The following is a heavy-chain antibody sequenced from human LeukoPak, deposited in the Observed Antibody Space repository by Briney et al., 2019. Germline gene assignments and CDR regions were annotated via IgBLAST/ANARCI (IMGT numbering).Heavy chain of an antibody. D-gene: IGHD3-22*01. CDR3: ARELGHYDSSGSPYGMDV. V-gene: IGHV6-1*01. Sequence: SQTLSLTCAISGDSVSSNSAAWNWIRQSPSRGLEWLGSTYYRSKWYNDYAVSVKSRITINPDTSKNQFSLQLNSVTPEDTAVYYCARELGHYDSSGSPYGMDVWGQGTTVTVSS. CDR2: TYYRSKWYN. J-gene: IGHJ6*02. CDR1: GDSVSSNSAA.